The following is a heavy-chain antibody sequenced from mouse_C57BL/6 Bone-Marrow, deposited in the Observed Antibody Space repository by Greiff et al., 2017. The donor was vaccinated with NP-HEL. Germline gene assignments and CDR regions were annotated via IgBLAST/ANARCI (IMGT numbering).Heavy chain of an antibody. CDR1: GYTFTDYY. CDR2: INPYNGGT. CDR3: ASPHFYYYAMDY. Sequence: LVKPGASVKMSCKASGYTFTDYYMNWVKQSHGKSLEWIGVINPYNGGTSYNQKFKGKATLTVDKSSSTAYMELNSLTSEDSAVYYCASPHFYYYAMDYWGQGTSVTVSS. V-gene: IGHV1-19*01. J-gene: IGHJ4*01.